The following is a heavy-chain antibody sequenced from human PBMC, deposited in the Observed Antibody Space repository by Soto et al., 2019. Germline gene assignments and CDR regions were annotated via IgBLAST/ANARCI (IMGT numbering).Heavy chain of an antibody. Sequence: GGSLRLSCAASGFTVSSNYMSWVRQAPGKGLEWVSVIYSGGSTYYADSVKGRFTISRDNSKNTLYLQMNSLRAEDTAVYYCARGVQVVIILPKGYYYYGMDVWDPGTTVTVSS. CDR2: IYSGGST. D-gene: IGHD3-3*01. CDR1: GFTVSSNY. J-gene: IGHJ6*02. CDR3: ARGVQVVIILPKGYYYYGMDV. V-gene: IGHV3-53*01.